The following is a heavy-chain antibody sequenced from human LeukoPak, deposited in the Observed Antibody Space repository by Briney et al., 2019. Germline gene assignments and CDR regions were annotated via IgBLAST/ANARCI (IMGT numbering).Heavy chain of an antibody. CDR3: TRGLTGGLDS. Sequence: PGGSLRLSCAASGFTFSSYGMHWVRQAPGKGLEWVSSIAITGDTYYLGSVKGRFTISRENAKNSLYLQVNSLRAGDTAVYYCTRGLTGGLDSWGQGTLVTVSS. V-gene: IGHV3-13*04. J-gene: IGHJ5*01. CDR2: IAITGDT. CDR1: GFTFSSYG. D-gene: IGHD1-26*01.